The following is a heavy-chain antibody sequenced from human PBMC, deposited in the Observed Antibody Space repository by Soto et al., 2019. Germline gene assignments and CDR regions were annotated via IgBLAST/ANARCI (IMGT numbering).Heavy chain of an antibody. CDR2: ISYDGSNK. CDR1: GFTFSSYA. CDR3: ARGLAGHLDY. Sequence: AGSLRLSCAASGFTFSSYAMHWVRQAPGKGLEWVVDISYDGSNKYYADSVKGRFTISRDNSKNTLYLQMNSLRAEDTAVYYCARGLAGHLDYWGQGTLVPVSS. J-gene: IGHJ4*02. V-gene: IGHV3-30-3*01. D-gene: IGHD6-19*01.